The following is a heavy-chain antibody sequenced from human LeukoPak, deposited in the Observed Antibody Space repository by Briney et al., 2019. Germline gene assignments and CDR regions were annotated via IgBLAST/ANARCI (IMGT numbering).Heavy chain of an antibody. V-gene: IGHV3-7*01. J-gene: IGHJ4*02. CDR2: INQDGSEK. Sequence: GGSLRLSCADSGFRFTSYWMSWVRQAPGKGLEWVANINQDGSEKYYGDSVKGRFTISRDNAKNSLYLQMSSLRAEDTAVYFCARDGHPFDSWGQGTLVTVSS. CDR3: ARDGHPFDS. CDR1: GFRFTSYW.